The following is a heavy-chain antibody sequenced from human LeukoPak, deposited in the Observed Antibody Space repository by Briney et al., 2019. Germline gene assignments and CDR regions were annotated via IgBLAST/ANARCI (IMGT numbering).Heavy chain of an antibody. V-gene: IGHV1-69*13. J-gene: IGHJ4*02. CDR2: IIPIFGTA. CDR3: ARAGDSNSRVYFDY. D-gene: IGHD4-11*01. Sequence: GASVKVSCKASGGTFSSYAISWVRQAPGQGLEWMGGIIPIFGTANYAQKFQGRVTITADESTSTAYMELSSLRSEDTAVYCCARAGDSNSRVYFDYWGQGTLVTVSS. CDR1: GGTFSSYA.